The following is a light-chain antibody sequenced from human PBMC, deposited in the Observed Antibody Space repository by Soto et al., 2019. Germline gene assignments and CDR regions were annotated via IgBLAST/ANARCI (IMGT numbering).Light chain of an antibody. CDR3: SSYTTTNTLGYV. V-gene: IGLV2-14*03. CDR1: SGDVGRYNY. J-gene: IGLJ1*01. Sequence: QSAVTQPASVSGSPGQSIAISCTGTSGDVGRYNYVSWYQQHPDKAPKLIIFDVSNRPSGISIRFSGSKSGNTASLTISGLQAEDEADYYCSSYTTTNTLGYVFGTGTKVTVL. CDR2: DVS.